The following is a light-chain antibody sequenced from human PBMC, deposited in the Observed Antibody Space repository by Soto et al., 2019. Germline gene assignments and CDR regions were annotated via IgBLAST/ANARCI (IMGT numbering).Light chain of an antibody. CDR1: SPNIGAGYD. CDR2: GNS. J-gene: IGLJ1*01. V-gene: IGLV1-40*01. Sequence: QSVLTQPPSVSGAPGQRATISCTGSSPNIGAGYDVHWYQQFPGTAPKLLIYGNSNRPSGVPDRFSGSKSGTSTSLAITGLQAEDEADYYCQSYDSSLSGVFGSGTRAPS. CDR3: QSYDSSLSGV.